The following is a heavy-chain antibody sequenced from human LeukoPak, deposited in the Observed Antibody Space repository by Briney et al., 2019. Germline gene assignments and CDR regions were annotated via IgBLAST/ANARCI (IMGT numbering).Heavy chain of an antibody. J-gene: IGHJ3*02. CDR3: ARDLDGGWYDGSDI. Sequence: GGSLRLSCAASGFTFNDYAMNWVRQAPGKGLEWVSILSGGGISKHYAESVRGRFTSSRDNSKNSLYLQRNSLRTEHSALYYCARDLDGGWYDGSDIWGQGTMVTVSS. CDR2: LSGGGISK. D-gene: IGHD6-19*01. CDR1: GFTFNDYA. V-gene: IGHV3-43*02.